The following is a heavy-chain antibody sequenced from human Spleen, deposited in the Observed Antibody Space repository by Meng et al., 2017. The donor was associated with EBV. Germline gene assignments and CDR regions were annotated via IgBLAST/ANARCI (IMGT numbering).Heavy chain of an antibody. V-gene: IGHV4-4*02. CDR1: GDSIDSINW. Sequence: QVRLQEAGPGLVKPSGTLSLTCAVSGDSIDSINWWNWVRQPPGKGLEWIGEIYHSGHTNYNPSLRSRVIMSVDKSKNQFSLDLTSVTAADTAIYYCATAHCSGGGCPGGSWGQGTLVTVSS. CDR2: IYHSGHT. D-gene: IGHD2-15*01. J-gene: IGHJ5*02. CDR3: ATAHCSGGGCPGGS.